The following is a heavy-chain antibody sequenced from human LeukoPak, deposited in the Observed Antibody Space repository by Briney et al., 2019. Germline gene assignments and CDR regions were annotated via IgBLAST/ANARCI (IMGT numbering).Heavy chain of an antibody. Sequence: PSETLSLTCTVSGGSISSSSYYWGWIRQPPGKGLEWIGSIYYSGSTYYNPSLKSRVTISVDTSKNQFSLKLSSVTAADTAVYYCARQRVSPCFDYWGQGTLVTVSS. CDR1: GGSISSSSYY. J-gene: IGHJ4*02. V-gene: IGHV4-39*07. CDR3: ARQRVSPCFDY. CDR2: IYYSGST.